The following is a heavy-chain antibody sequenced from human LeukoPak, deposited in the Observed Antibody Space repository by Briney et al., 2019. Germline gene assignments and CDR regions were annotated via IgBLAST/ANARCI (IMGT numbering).Heavy chain of an antibody. Sequence: GGSLRLSCAASGFTFSIYSMNWVRQAPGKGLEWVSSIGGSSSSLYYAESVKGRFTISRDNSKNTLYLQMNSLRAEDTAVYYCARDMITEAFDIWGQGTMVTVSS. CDR3: ARDMITEAFDI. J-gene: IGHJ3*02. CDR2: IGGSSSSL. CDR1: GFTFSIYS. V-gene: IGHV3-21*04. D-gene: IGHD3-16*01.